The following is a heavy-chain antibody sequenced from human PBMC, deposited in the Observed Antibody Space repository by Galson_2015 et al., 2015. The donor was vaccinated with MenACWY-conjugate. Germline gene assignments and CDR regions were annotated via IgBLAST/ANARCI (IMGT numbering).Heavy chain of an antibody. Sequence: SEPLSLTCTVSGDSISSDAYYWGWLRQPPGKGLEWIASINDSGKTFYYPSLKSRVTISVDTSKSQFSLTLSSVTAADTAVYFCARRTPNLNWFDPWGQGTLVTVSS. CDR3: ARRTPNLNWFDP. J-gene: IGHJ5*02. V-gene: IGHV4-39*01. CDR1: GDSISSDAYY. D-gene: IGHD1-14*01. CDR2: INDSGKT.